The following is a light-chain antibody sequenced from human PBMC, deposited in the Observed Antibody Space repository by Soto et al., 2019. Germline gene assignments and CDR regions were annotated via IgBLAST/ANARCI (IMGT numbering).Light chain of an antibody. J-gene: IGKJ2*01. CDR3: PQHGRSPHT. CDR1: QSVNNKY. V-gene: IGKV3-20*01. CDR2: RAS. Sequence: TVLTQSPDTLSFSPGERATLSCRASQSVNNKYLAWYQHKPGRPPRLLIYRASTRASGVPDNFSGSGSGTRFTLTIRKLEPDDFAVYYCPQHGRSPHTFGPGTTVEI.